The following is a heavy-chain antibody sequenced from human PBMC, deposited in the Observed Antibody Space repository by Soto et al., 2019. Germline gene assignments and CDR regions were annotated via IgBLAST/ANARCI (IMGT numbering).Heavy chain of an antibody. CDR1: GFTVSSNY. V-gene: IGHV3-66*01. D-gene: IGHD2-15*01. J-gene: IGHJ1*01. CDR3: ARAYCSGGSCLPVYFQH. Sequence: GGSQRNSCAASGFTVSSNYMSRVRQAPGKGLEWVSVIYSGGSTYYADSVKGRFTISRDNSKNTLYLQMNSLRAEDTAVYYCARAYCSGGSCLPVYFQHWGQGTLVTVSS. CDR2: IYSGGST.